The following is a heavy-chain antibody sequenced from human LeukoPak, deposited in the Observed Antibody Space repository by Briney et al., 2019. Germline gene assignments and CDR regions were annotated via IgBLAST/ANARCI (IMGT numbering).Heavy chain of an antibody. D-gene: IGHD1-26*01. CDR3: ARRGATTGAFDY. Sequence: RAGGSLRLSCAASGFTFKGYWMHWVRHAPGKGLVWVSRINSDVSTTSYADSVKGRFTISRDNAKNTLYLQMNSLRAEDTAVYYCARRGATTGAFDYWGQGTLVTVSS. CDR1: GFTFKGYW. CDR2: INSDVSTT. J-gene: IGHJ4*02. V-gene: IGHV3-74*01.